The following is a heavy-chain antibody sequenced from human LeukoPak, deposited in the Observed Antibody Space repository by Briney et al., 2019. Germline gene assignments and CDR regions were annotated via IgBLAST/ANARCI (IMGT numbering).Heavy chain of an antibody. D-gene: IGHD3-10*01. CDR2: INHSGST. CDR1: GRSFSGYY. V-gene: IGHV4-34*01. J-gene: IGHJ6*04. CDR3: ASETYYYGSGSRYHGV. Sequence: PSETLSLTCAVYGRSFSGYYWSWIRQPPGRGLEWIGEINHSGSTNYNPSLKSRVTISVDTSKNQFSLKLSSVTAADTAIYYCASETYYYGSGSRYHGVWGKRTTVTVSS.